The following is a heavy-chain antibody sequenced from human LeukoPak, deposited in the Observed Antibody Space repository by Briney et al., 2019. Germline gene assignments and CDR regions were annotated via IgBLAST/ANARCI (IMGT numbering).Heavy chain of an antibody. CDR1: GFTFSSYE. J-gene: IGHJ4*02. D-gene: IGHD6-6*01. CDR2: ISSSGSTI. V-gene: IGHV3-48*03. CDR3: ARDGGYSSSRGAYYFDY. Sequence: AGGSLRLSCAASGFTFSSYEMNWVRQAPGKGLDWVSYISSSGSTIYYADSVKGRFTISRDNAKNSQYLQMNSLRAEDTAVYYCARDGGYSSSRGAYYFDYWGQGTLVTVSS.